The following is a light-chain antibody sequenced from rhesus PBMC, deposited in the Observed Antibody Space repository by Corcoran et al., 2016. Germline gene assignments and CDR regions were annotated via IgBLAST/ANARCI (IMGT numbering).Light chain of an antibody. V-gene: IGKV1-69*01. CDR2: RTS. J-gene: IGKJ2*01. CDR3: QQHDNSPYS. CDR1: QGISNW. Sequence: DIQMTQSPSSLSASVGDRVTITCRASQGISNWLAWYQQKPGKAPKLLIYRTSHLETGVPSRFSGSGSWTDFTLPIRSLQPEDIATYFCQQHDNSPYSFGQGTKVEIK.